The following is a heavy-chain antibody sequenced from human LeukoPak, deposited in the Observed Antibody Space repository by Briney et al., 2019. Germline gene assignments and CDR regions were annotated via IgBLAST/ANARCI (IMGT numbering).Heavy chain of an antibody. CDR3: ARRWYSSGWYGNWFDP. Sequence: SETLSLTCAVYGGSFSGYYWSWIRQPPGKGLEWIGSIYYSGSTYYNPSLKIRVTISVDTSKNQFSLKLSSVTAADTAVYYCARRWYSSGWYGNWFDPWGQGTLVTVSS. J-gene: IGHJ5*02. CDR2: IYYSGST. CDR1: GGSFSGYY. D-gene: IGHD6-19*01. V-gene: IGHV4-34*01.